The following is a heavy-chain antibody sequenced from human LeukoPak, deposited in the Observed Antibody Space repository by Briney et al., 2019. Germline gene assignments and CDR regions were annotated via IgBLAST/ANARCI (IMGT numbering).Heavy chain of an antibody. V-gene: IGHV4-59*01. D-gene: IGHD3-10*01. CDR1: GGSISSYY. CDR3: ARVWGSGSYGAFDI. CDR2: IYYGGST. J-gene: IGHJ3*02. Sequence: SETLSLTCTVSGGSISSYYWSWIRQPPGKGLEWIGYIYYGGSTNYNPSLKSRVTISVDTSKNQCSLKLSSVTAADTAVYYCARVWGSGSYGAFDIWGQGTMVTVSA.